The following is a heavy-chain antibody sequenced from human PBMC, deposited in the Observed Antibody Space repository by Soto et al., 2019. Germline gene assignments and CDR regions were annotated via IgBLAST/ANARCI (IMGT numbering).Heavy chain of an antibody. D-gene: IGHD2-15*01. Sequence: ASVKVSCKASGYTFTRYTMNWVRQAPGQRLEWMGWINPDNGNTKSSQKFQDRVIITRDTSASTAYMDLSSLRSEDTAVYYCARGIAKGKLDPWGQGTLVAVCS. V-gene: IGHV1-3*01. CDR1: GYTFTRYT. CDR3: ARGIAKGKLDP. CDR2: INPDNGNT. J-gene: IGHJ5*02.